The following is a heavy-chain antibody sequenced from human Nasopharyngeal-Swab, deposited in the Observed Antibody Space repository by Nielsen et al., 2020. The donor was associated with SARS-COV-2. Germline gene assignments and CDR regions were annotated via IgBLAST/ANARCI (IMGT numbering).Heavy chain of an antibody. Sequence: WIRQPPGKGLEWVAVISYDGSNKYYADSVKGRFTISRDNSKNTLYLQMNSLRAEDTAVYYCAKGGYSGYDPLGMDVLGQGTTVTVSS. CDR2: ISYDGSNK. V-gene: IGHV3-30*18. CDR3: AKGGYSGYDPLGMDV. D-gene: IGHD5-12*01. J-gene: IGHJ6*02.